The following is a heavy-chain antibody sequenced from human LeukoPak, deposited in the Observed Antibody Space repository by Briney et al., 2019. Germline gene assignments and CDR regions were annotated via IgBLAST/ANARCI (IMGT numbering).Heavy chain of an antibody. CDR2: IKHGGSRQ. CDR3: ARVGPSYYSHYMDA. CDR1: GFTFSSSG. Sequence: PGGSLRLSCSASGFTFSSSGMTWVRQAPGKGLEWVADIKHGGSRQYTADSLKGRFTISRDNDKKLVFLQMNSLRVDDTAVYYCARVGPSYYSHYMDAWGNGTTVIVSS. J-gene: IGHJ6*03. V-gene: IGHV3-7*01.